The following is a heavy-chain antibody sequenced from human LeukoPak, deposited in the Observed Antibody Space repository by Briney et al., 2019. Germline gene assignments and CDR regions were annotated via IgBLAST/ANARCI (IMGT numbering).Heavy chain of an antibody. Sequence: SETLSLTCTVSGYSISSGYYWGWIRPPPGKGLEWIANIYYSGSTYYNPSLKSRVTISINTSKNQFSLKLPSVTAADTAVYYCARIPSPGWFDPWGQGTLVTVSS. V-gene: IGHV4-38-2*02. CDR3: ARIPSPGWFDP. J-gene: IGHJ5*02. CDR2: IYYSGST. CDR1: GYSISSGYY.